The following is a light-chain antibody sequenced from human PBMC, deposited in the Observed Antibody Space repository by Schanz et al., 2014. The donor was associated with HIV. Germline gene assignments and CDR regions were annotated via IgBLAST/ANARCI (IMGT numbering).Light chain of an antibody. J-gene: IGKJ4*01. Sequence: AIRMTQSPPSFSASTGDRVTITCRASQTISNHLAWYQQKPGRAPKLLIFGASTLQSGVPSRFSGSGSGTDFTLTISSLQPEDFATYFCQQANSFPLTFGGGTKVEIK. CDR2: GAS. V-gene: IGKV1-8*01. CDR3: QQANSFPLT. CDR1: QTISNH.